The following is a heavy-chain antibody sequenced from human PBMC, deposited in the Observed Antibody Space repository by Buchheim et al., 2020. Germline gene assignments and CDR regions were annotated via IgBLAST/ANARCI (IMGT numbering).Heavy chain of an antibody. D-gene: IGHD3-3*01. Sequence: QVQLVESGGGVVQPGRSLRLSCAASGFTFSSYGMHWVRQAPGKGLEGVAVISYDGSNKYYADSVKGRFTISRDTSQKSLYLKMNSLRAEDTAVYYCTKGEYYDFWSGFGYWGQGTL. V-gene: IGHV3-30*18. CDR1: GFTFSSYG. CDR3: TKGEYYDFWSGFGY. CDR2: ISYDGSNK. J-gene: IGHJ4*02.